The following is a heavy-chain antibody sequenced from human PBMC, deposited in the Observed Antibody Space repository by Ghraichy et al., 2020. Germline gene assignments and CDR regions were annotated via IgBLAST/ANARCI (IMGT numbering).Heavy chain of an antibody. CDR2: INPNSGGT. D-gene: IGHD6-6*01. CDR3: ARGRAKAARLVATTYYFDY. V-gene: IGHV1-2*02. CDR1: GYTFTGYY. Sequence: ASVKVSCKASGYTFTGYYMHWVRQAPGQGLEWMGWINPNSGGTNYAQKFQGRVTMTRDTSISTAYMELSRLRSDDTAVYYCARGRAKAARLVATTYYFDYWGQGTLVTVSS. J-gene: IGHJ4*02.